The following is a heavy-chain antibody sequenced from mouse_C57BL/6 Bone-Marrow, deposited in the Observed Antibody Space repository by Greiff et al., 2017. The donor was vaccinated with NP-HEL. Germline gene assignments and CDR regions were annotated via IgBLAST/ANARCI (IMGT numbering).Heavy chain of an antibody. V-gene: IGHV3-6*01. J-gene: IGHJ2*01. CDR1: GYSITSGYY. CDR2: ISYDGSN. Sequence: ESGPGLVKPSQSLSLTCSVTGYSITSGYYWNWIRQFPGNKLEWMGYISYDGSNNYNPSLQNRISITSDTSKNQFFLKLKSVTTEDTATYYGARGGWDDYWGQGTTLTVSS. D-gene: IGHD4-1*01. CDR3: ARGGWDDY.